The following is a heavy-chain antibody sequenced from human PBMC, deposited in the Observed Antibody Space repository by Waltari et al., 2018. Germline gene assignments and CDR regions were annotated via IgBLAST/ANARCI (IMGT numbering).Heavy chain of an antibody. J-gene: IGHJ6*02. D-gene: IGHD3-3*01. V-gene: IGHV4-34*01. CDR3: ARGRFLEWFEYYYGMDV. CDR2: INHSGST. CDR1: GGSFSGYY. Sequence: QVQLQQWGAGLLKPSETLSLTCAVYGGSFSGYYWSWIRQPPGKGLEWSGEINHSGSTNHNPSLKSRVTISVDTSKNQFSLKLSSVTAADTAVYYCARGRFLEWFEYYYGMDVWGQGTTVTVSS.